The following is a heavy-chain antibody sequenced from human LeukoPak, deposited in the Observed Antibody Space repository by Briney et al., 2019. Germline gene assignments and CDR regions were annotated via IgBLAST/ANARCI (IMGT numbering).Heavy chain of an antibody. V-gene: IGHV4-31*03. CDR3: AREARGYCSSTSCPKTPYYGMDV. Sequence: SGTLSLTCTVSGGSISSGGYYWSWIRQHPGKGLEWIGYIYYSGSTYYNPSLKSRVTISVDTSKNQFSLKLSSVTAADTAVYYCAREARGYCSSTSCPKTPYYGMDVWGQGTTDTVSS. CDR1: GGSISSGGYY. CDR2: IYYSGST. J-gene: IGHJ6*02. D-gene: IGHD2-2*01.